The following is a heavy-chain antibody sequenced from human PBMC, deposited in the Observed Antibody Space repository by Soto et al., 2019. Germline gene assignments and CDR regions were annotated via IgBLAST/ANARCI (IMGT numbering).Heavy chain of an antibody. CDR2: IYYSGST. J-gene: IGHJ5*02. Sequence: QLQLQESGPGLVKPSETLSLTCTVSGGSISSSSYYWGWIRQPPGKGLEWIGSIYYSGSTYYNPSLKSRVTLTLYPTNNQFALHPTAVPAADTAVYSCARERYRSGWSQVPDWCDPSGRGTLASVSS. CDR3: ARERYRSGWSQVPDWCDP. V-gene: IGHV4-39*02. CDR1: GGSISSSSYY. D-gene: IGHD6-19*01.